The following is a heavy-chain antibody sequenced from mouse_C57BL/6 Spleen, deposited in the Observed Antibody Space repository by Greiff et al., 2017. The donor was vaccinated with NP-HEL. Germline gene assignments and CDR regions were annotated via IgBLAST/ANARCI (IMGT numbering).Heavy chain of an antibody. Sequence: VHVKQSGPELVKPGASVKISCKASGYTFTDYNMDWVKQSHGKSLEWIGDINPNNGGTIYNQKFKGKATLTVDKSSSTAYMELRSLTSEDAAVYYCARCDPWFAYWGQGTLVTVSA. CDR3: ARCDPWFAY. J-gene: IGHJ3*01. V-gene: IGHV1-18*01. CDR2: INPNNGGT. CDR1: GYTFTDYN.